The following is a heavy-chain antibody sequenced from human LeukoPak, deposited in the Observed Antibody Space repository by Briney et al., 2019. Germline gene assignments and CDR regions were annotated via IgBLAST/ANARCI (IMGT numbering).Heavy chain of an antibody. Sequence: PSETLSLTCTVSGGSISSYYWSWIRQPPGKGLEGIGYIYYSGSTDYKPSLKSRVTISVDTSKNQFSLKLSSVTAADTAVYYCARQGGYDSSGYYSRGYHYYGMDVWGQGTTVTVSS. CDR1: GGSISSYY. J-gene: IGHJ6*02. CDR2: IYYSGST. D-gene: IGHD3-22*01. CDR3: ARQGGYDSSGYYSRGYHYYGMDV. V-gene: IGHV4-59*08.